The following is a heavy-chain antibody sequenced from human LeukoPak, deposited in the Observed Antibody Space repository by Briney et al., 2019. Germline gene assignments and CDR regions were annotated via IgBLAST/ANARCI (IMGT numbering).Heavy chain of an antibody. CDR2: ISGSGGST. D-gene: IGHD6-19*01. CDR1: GFTFSSYA. Sequence: PGGSLRLSCAASGFTFSSYAMSWVRQAPGKGLEWASAISGSGGSTYYADSVKGRFTISRDNPKNSLYLQMNSLRAEDTAVYYCASPGMYRSGWFRDYWGQGTLVTVSS. CDR3: ASPGMYRSGWFRDY. V-gene: IGHV3-23*01. J-gene: IGHJ4*02.